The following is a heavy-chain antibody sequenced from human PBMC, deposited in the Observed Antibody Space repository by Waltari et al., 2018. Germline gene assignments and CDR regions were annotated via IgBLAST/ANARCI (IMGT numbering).Heavy chain of an antibody. V-gene: IGHV1-46*01. Sequence: QVQLVQSGAEVKKPGASVKVSCKASGYTFTSYYMHWVRQAPGQGLEWMGIINPGGGSTSYAQKFQGRVTMTRDTSTSTVYMELSSLRSEDTAVYYCARDGGYCSSTSCYYYYYYIDVWGKGTTVTISS. CDR1: GYTFTSYY. CDR3: ARDGGYCSSTSCYYYYYYIDV. D-gene: IGHD2-2*01. J-gene: IGHJ6*03. CDR2: INPGGGST.